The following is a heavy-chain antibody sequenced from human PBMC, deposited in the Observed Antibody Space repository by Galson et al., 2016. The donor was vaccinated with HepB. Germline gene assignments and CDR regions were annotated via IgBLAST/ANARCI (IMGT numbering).Heavy chain of an antibody. CDR1: GFTFSSYW. V-gene: IGHV3-74*01. CDR2: ISTDGSST. J-gene: IGHJ6*02. CDR3: ARTPYCGPRYYYGLDV. Sequence: SLRLSCAASGFTFSSYWMHWVRQAPGKGLMWVSRISTDGSSTRYADSVKGRFTISRDNAKNTRYLQMRSLRAEDSAMYFCARTPYCGPRYYYGLDVWGRGTMVTVSS. D-gene: IGHD4-23*01.